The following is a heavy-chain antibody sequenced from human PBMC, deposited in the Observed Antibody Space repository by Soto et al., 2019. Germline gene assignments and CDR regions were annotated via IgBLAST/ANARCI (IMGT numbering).Heavy chain of an antibody. CDR2: IGSGGDT. CDR3: TRKTPPTGMEV. D-gene: IGHD3-9*01. V-gene: IGHV3-13*01. CDR1: GFTLSSYD. J-gene: IGHJ6*02. Sequence: EVQLVESGGGLVQPGGSLRLSCAASGFTLSSYDIHWVRQATGEGLAWVSGIGSGGDTHYADSVKGRFLISREDGKNSLYLQMNNLRVGDTAVYYCTRKTPPTGMEVWGQGATVTVSS.